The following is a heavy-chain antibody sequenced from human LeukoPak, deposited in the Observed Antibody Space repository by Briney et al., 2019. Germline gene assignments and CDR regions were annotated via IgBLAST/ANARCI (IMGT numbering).Heavy chain of an antibody. D-gene: IGHD3-9*01. J-gene: IGHJ6*02. Sequence: GGSLRLSCAASGFTFSSYDMHRVRQATGKGLEWVSGIGSAGDTYYPDSVKGRFTISRDNAKNSLYLQMNSLRAGDTAVYYCARVLPKYFDFLTGFYYYYGMDVWGQGTTVTVSS. CDR2: IGSAGDT. V-gene: IGHV3-13*01. CDR3: ARVLPKYFDFLTGFYYYYGMDV. CDR1: GFTFSSYD.